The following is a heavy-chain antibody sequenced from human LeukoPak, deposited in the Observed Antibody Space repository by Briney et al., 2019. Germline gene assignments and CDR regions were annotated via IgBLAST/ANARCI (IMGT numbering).Heavy chain of an antibody. CDR3: ARDEAYRLLL. CDR2: INGDGSST. Sequence: GGSLRLSCAASGFTFRTYWMHWVRQAPGKGLVWVSRINGDGSSTNYADSVKGRFTISRDNGKNMVYLQMNSLRDEDTAVYYCARDEAYRLLLWGQGTLVTVSS. D-gene: IGHD2-2*01. V-gene: IGHV3-74*01. J-gene: IGHJ1*01. CDR1: GFTFRTYW.